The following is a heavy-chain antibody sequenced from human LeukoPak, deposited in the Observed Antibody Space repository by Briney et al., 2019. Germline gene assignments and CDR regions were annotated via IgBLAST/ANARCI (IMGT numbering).Heavy chain of an antibody. CDR2: ISYDGNNK. CDR3: VKGDYYGSVLPFDY. Sequence: GGSLRLSCGASGFTLSSFGMHWVRQAPGKGLEWVAVISYDGNNKYYVDSVKGRFTVSRDNSKNTLFLQMNSLRAEDTAVYYCVKGDYYGSVLPFDYWGQGTLVTVSS. V-gene: IGHV3-30*18. D-gene: IGHD3-10*01. J-gene: IGHJ4*02. CDR1: GFTLSSFG.